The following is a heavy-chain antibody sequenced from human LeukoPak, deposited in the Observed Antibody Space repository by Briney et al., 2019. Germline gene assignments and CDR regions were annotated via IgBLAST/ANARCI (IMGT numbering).Heavy chain of an antibody. CDR1: GDTLTELS. CDR2: FDPEDGGT. Sequence: ASVKVSCKVSGDTLTELSMHWVRQISGKGLEWIGGFDPEDGGTIYAQKFQGRVTMTEDTSTDTAYMELSSLRSEDTAVYYCATVADSSGSNYGLTWFDPWGQGTLVAVSS. J-gene: IGHJ5*02. CDR3: ATVADSSGSNYGLTWFDP. V-gene: IGHV1-24*01. D-gene: IGHD3-22*01.